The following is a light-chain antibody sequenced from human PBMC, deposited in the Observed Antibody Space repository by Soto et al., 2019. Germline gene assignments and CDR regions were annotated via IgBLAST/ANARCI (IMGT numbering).Light chain of an antibody. CDR3: QQRSNWPPVYT. J-gene: IGKJ2*01. CDR1: QSVNTY. CDR2: DAS. V-gene: IGKV3-11*01. Sequence: EIVLTQSPATLSLSPGERATLSCRASQSVNTYLAWYQQKPGQAPRLLIYDASNRATGIPARFTGSGSGTDLTLTISSLESEDFAVYYCQQRSNWPPVYTFGQGTKLEIK.